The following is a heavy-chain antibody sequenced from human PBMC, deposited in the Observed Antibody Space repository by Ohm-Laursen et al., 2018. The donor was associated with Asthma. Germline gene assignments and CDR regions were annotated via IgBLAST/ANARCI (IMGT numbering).Heavy chain of an antibody. Sequence: SLRLSCAAPGFTFSSYGMHWVRQAPGKGLECVALISYDGSIESYADSVKGRFTISRDNFKNTVHLDMNSLRAEDTAVYHCAKGIVPVYYYGLDVWGQGTTVTVSS. CDR1: GFTFSSYG. J-gene: IGHJ6*02. D-gene: IGHD1-26*01. CDR2: ISYDGSIE. CDR3: AKGIVPVYYYGLDV. V-gene: IGHV3-30*18.